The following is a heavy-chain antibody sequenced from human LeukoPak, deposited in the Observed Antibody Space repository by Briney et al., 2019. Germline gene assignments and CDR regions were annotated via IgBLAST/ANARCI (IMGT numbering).Heavy chain of an antibody. Sequence: GGSLRLSCTASGFTVRSNYLSWVRQAPGKGLEWVSVIYSGGSTYYADSVRGRFTISRDNSKNTLYLQMNSLRAEDTAVYYCATRRGGGPYYFDYWGQGTLVTVSS. CDR3: ATRRGGGPYYFDY. V-gene: IGHV3-53*01. CDR1: GFTVRSNY. J-gene: IGHJ4*02. CDR2: IYSGGST. D-gene: IGHD2-15*01.